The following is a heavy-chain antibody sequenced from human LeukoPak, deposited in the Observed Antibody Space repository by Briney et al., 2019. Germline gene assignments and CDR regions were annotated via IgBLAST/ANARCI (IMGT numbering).Heavy chain of an antibody. CDR1: GFTFSNAW. CDR3: AKSNGGITMIVAY. CDR2: IKSKTDGGTT. V-gene: IGHV3-15*01. J-gene: IGHJ4*02. D-gene: IGHD3-22*01. Sequence: GGSLRLSCAASGFTFSNAWMSWVRQAPGKGLEWVGRIKSKTDGGTTDYAAPVKGRFTISRDNSKNTLYLQMNSLRAEDTAVYYCAKSNGGITMIVAYWGQGTLVTVSS.